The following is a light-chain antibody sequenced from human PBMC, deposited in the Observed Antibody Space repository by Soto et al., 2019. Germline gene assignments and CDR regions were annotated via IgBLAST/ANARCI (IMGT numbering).Light chain of an antibody. V-gene: IGKV3-15*01. CDR3: QQYNNWPPYT. J-gene: IGKJ2*01. Sequence: VVTQSPATLSVSPGERATLSCRASQSVSSNLAWYQQKPGQAPRLLIYGASTRATGIPARFSGSGSGTEFTLTISSLQSEDFAVYYCQQYNNWPPYTFGQGTKLEIK. CDR2: GAS. CDR1: QSVSSN.